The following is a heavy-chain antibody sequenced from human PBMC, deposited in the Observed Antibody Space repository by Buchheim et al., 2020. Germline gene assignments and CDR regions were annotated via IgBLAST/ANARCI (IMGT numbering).Heavy chain of an antibody. Sequence: QVQLQESGPGLVKPSQTLSLTCTVSGGSISSGGYYWSWIRQHPGKGLEWIGYIYYSGSTYYNPSLKSRVTISVDTSKNQFSLKLSSVTAADTAVYYCARDRMVVVPAAIGTDYYYYGMDVWGQGTT. CDR3: ARDRMVVVPAAIGTDYYYYGMDV. CDR2: IYYSGST. CDR1: GGSISSGGYY. D-gene: IGHD2-2*02. J-gene: IGHJ6*02. V-gene: IGHV4-31*03.